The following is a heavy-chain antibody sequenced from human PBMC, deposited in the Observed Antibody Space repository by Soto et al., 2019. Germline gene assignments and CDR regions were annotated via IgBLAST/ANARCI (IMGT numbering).Heavy chain of an antibody. V-gene: IGHV3-23*01. CDR2: ISGTGVST. Sequence: GGSLRLSCAVSGFTFTSYSMSWVRQAPGKGLEWVSVISGTGVSTFYADSVKGRFTISRDNSKNTLYLQLNSLRVEDTAIYYCAKNRDGYYYTGTDVWGQGTTVTVSS. CDR1: GFTFTSYS. CDR3: AKNRDGYYYTGTDV. J-gene: IGHJ6*02.